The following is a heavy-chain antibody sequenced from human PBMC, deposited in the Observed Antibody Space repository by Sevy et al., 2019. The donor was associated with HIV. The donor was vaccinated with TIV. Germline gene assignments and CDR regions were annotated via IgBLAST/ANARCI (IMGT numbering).Heavy chain of an antibody. CDR2: ISGYNGNT. D-gene: IGHD6-19*01. V-gene: IGHV1-18*01. CDR3: ARLAVTGMFETHDS. Sequence: ASVKVSCKASGYTFTNYDISWVRQAPGQGLEWMGWISGYNGNTNYPQKFQGRVTMTTDTSTNTAYMDLRSLRSDDTAVYYCARLAVTGMFETHDSWGQGTLVTVSS. J-gene: IGHJ4*02. CDR1: GYTFTNYD.